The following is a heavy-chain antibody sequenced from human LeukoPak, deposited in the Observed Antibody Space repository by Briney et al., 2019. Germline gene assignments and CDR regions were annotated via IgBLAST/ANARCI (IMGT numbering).Heavy chain of an antibody. J-gene: IGHJ6*03. CDR3: ARVVGTTVTPYYYYYMDV. CDR1: GDSINSYY. Sequence: SETLSLTCTVSGDSINSYYWSWIRQPAGKGLEWIGRIYTSGSTNYNPSLKSRVTMSVDTSKNQFSLKLSSVTAADTAVYYCARVVGTTVTPYYYYYMDVWGKGTTVTISS. D-gene: IGHD4-17*01. CDR2: IYTSGST. V-gene: IGHV4-4*07.